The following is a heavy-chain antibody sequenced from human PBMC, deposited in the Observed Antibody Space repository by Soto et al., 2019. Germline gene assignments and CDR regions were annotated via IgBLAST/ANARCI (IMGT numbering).Heavy chain of an antibody. CDR3: ARELGRGNYYYGMDV. V-gene: IGHV3-48*02. J-gene: IGHJ6*02. CDR1: GFTFSSYS. Sequence: GGSLRLSCAASGFTFSSYSMNWVRQAPGKGLEWVSYISSSSSTIYYADSVKGRFTISRDNAKNSLYLQMNSLRDEDTAVYYCARELGRGNYYYGMDVWGQGTTVTVSS. CDR2: ISSSSSTI.